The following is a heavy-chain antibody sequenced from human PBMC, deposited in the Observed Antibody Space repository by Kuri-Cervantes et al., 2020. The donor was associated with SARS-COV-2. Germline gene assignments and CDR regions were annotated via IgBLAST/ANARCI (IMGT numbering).Heavy chain of an antibody. CDR1: GFTFSSYS. CDR2: INWNGGST. D-gene: IGHD2-15*01. CDR3: AKVYCSGGSCYTLRHGPYYYYYYMDV. V-gene: IGHV3-20*04. J-gene: IGHJ6*03. Sequence: GESLKISCAASGFTFSSYSMNWVRQAPGKGLEWVSGINWNGGSTGYADSVKGRFTISRDNSKNTLYLQMNSLRAEDTAVYYCAKVYCSGGSCYTLRHGPYYYYYYMDVWGKGTTVTVSS.